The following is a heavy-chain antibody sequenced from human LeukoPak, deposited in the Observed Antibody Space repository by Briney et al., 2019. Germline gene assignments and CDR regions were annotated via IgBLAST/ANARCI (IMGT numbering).Heavy chain of an antibody. CDR1: GYSFTSYW. Sequence: GESLKISCKGSGYSFTSYWIGWVRQMPGKGLEWMGIIYPGDSDTRYSPSFQGQVTISADKSISTAYLQWSSLKASDTAMYYRARARRDGYNLDAFDIWGQGTMVTVSS. D-gene: IGHD5-24*01. J-gene: IGHJ3*02. CDR2: IYPGDSDT. V-gene: IGHV5-51*01. CDR3: ARARRDGYNLDAFDI.